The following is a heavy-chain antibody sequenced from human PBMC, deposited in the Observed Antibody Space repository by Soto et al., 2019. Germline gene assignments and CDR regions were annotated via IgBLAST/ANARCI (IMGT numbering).Heavy chain of an antibody. V-gene: IGHV4-34*01. CDR2: INHSGST. J-gene: IGHJ5*02. CDR3: ARAGYYGSGSYYKWWFDP. D-gene: IGHD3-10*01. CDR1: GGSFSGYY. Sequence: PSETLSLTCAVYGGSFSGYYWSWTRQPPGKGLEWIGEINHSGSTNYNPSLKSRVTISVDTSKNQFSLKLSSVTAADTAVYYCARAGYYGSGSYYKWWFDPWGQGTLVTVSS.